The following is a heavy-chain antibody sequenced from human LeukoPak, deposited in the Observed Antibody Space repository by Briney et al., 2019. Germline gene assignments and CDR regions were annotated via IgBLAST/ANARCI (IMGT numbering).Heavy chain of an antibody. V-gene: IGHV1-69*01. J-gene: IGHJ4*02. CDR3: ARKPFIKKPHPLDY. D-gene: IGHD3-10*01. CDR2: IIPIFGTA. Sequence: SVKVSCKASGGTFSSYAISWVRQAPGQGLEWMGGIIPIFGTANYAQKFQGRVTVTADESTSTAYMELSSLRSEDTAVYYCARKPFIKKPHPLDYWGQGTLVTVSS. CDR1: GGTFSSYA.